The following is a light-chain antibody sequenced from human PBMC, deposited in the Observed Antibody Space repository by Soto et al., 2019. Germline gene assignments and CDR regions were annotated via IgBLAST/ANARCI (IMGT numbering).Light chain of an antibody. CDR2: GAS. CDR1: QSISNN. V-gene: IGKV3-20*01. Sequence: QSSVTPSVSPGDRATLFCRANQSISNNLAWYQQKPGQAPRLLIYGASNRATGIPDRFSGSGSGTDFTLTISRLEPEDFAVYYCQQYGSSGTFGQGTKVDI. J-gene: IGKJ1*01. CDR3: QQYGSSGT.